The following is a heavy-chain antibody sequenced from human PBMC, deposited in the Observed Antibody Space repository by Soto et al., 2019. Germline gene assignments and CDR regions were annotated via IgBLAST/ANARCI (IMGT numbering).Heavy chain of an antibody. J-gene: IGHJ4*02. CDR1: GGTFSSYA. D-gene: IGHD5-12*01. CDR2: IIPICGTA. Sequence: QVQLAQSGAEVKKPGSSVTVSCKASGGTFSSYAISWVRQAPGQGLEWMGGIIPICGTANYAQKFQGRVTITADKSTSTAYMEMSSRRAEDTAVYYCAKGKVGYNSFDYWGQGTLVTVSS. V-gene: IGHV1-69*06. CDR3: AKGKVGYNSFDY.